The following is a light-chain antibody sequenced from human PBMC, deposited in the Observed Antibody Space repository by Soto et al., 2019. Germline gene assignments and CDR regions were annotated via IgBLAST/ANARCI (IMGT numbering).Light chain of an antibody. CDR3: CSYAGSTTSVV. CDR2: EGS. Sequence: QSALTQPASVSGSPGQSITISCTGTSRDVGSYNLVSWYQQHPGKAPKLMIYEGSKRPSGVSNRFSGSKSGNTASLTISGLQAEDEADYYSCSYAGSTTSVVFGGGTQLTVL. J-gene: IGLJ2*01. V-gene: IGLV2-23*01. CDR1: SRDVGSYNL.